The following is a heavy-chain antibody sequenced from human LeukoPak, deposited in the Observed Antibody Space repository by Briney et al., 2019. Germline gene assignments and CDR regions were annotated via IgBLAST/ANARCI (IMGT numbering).Heavy chain of an antibody. CDR1: SYAISSGHY. Sequence: PSETLSLTCAVFSYAISSGHYWGWIRQSPGKGLEWIGTIYHDGTTYYNPSLKSRVTMSVDTSKNQFSLNLNSVTAADTAVYYCAKRASDWFFDYWGQGTLVTVSS. CDR3: AKRASDWFFDY. D-gene: IGHD3/OR15-3a*01. CDR2: IYHDGTT. V-gene: IGHV4-38-2*01. J-gene: IGHJ4*02.